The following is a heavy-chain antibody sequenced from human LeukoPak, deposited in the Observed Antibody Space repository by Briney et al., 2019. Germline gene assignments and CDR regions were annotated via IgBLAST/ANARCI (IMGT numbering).Heavy chain of an antibody. Sequence: GRSLRLSCAASGFTFSSYAMHWVRQAPGKGLEWVAVISYDGSNKYYADSVKGRFTISRDNSKNTLYLQMNGLRAEDTAVYYCARDSVGYSGYVDWLVPDYWGQGTLVTVSS. CDR2: ISYDGSNK. J-gene: IGHJ4*02. CDR1: GFTFSSYA. CDR3: ARDSVGYSGYVDWLVPDY. V-gene: IGHV3-30-3*01. D-gene: IGHD5-12*01.